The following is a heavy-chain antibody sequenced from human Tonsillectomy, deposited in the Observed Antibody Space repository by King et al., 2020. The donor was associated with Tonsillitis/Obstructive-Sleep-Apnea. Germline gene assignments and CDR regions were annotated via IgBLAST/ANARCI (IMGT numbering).Heavy chain of an antibody. CDR1: GFTFDDYA. J-gene: IGHJ6*03. V-gene: IGHV3-9*01. Sequence: VQLVESGGGLVQPGRSLRLSCAASGFTFDDYAMHWVRQAPGKGLEWVSGISWNSGSIGYADSVKGRFTISRDNAKNSLYLLMNSLRTEDTALYYCAKVASPNTFYYYMDVWGKGTTVTVSS. CDR2: ISWNSGSI. D-gene: IGHD3-16*01. CDR3: AKVASPNTFYYYMDV.